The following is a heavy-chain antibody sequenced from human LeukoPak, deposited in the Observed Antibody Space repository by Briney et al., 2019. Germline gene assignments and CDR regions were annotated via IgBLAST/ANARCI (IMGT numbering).Heavy chain of an antibody. V-gene: IGHV3-49*03. CDR3: TRGGFYDTSGPYDY. D-gene: IGHD3-22*01. CDR1: GFAFGDYA. Sequence: GGSLRLSCTSSGFAFGDYAMSWFRQAPGKGLEWVGFIRRKADGGTTEYAASVKGRFSISRDDSKSIAYLQMNSLKTEDTAVYYCTRGGFYDTSGPYDYWGQGALVTVSS. J-gene: IGHJ4*02. CDR2: IRRKADGGTT.